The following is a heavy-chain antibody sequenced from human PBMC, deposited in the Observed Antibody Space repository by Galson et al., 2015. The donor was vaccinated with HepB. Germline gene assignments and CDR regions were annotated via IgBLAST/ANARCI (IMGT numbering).Heavy chain of an antibody. J-gene: IGHJ6*04. CDR3: SRAILSLRIAVAGPIYGMDV. CDR1: GFTVSSNY. CDR2: IYSGGST. Sequence: SLRLSCAASGFTVSSNYMSWVRQAPGKGLAWVSVIYSGGSTYYADSVKGRFTFYSDKPKNTLYLQMKTLRAQDTAVYYCSRAILSLRIAVAGPIYGMDVWGKGTTVT. D-gene: IGHD6-19*01. V-gene: IGHV3-66*01.